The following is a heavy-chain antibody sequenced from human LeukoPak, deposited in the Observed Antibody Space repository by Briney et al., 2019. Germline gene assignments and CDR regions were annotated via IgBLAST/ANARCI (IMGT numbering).Heavy chain of an antibody. CDR1: GFTFSSYG. CDR3: AKVSLVGGCDY. CDR2: ISYDGSNK. J-gene: IGHJ4*02. V-gene: IGHV3-30*18. D-gene: IGHD1-26*01. Sequence: PGRSLSLSCAASGFTFSSYGMHWLRKAPGKGLVGVAVISYDGSNKYYADSVKGRFTTSRDNSKNTLYLQMNSLRAEDTAVYYCAKVSLVGGCDYWGQGTLVSVPS.